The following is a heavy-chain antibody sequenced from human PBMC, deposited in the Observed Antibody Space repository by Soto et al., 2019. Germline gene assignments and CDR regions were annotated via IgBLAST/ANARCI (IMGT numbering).Heavy chain of an antibody. V-gene: IGHV3-30*02. J-gene: IGHJ4*02. CDR3: TIVRVGDSALDH. Sequence: GGSLRLSCVASGFIFSNNGLHWVRQTPGKGLEWVAFMSYDGSDTFYADSVKGRFTISRDNSKNTLFLHMSNLRAEDTAMYYCTIVRVGDSALDHWGQGTLVTVS. CDR2: MSYDGSDT. CDR1: GFIFSNNG. D-gene: IGHD3-10*02.